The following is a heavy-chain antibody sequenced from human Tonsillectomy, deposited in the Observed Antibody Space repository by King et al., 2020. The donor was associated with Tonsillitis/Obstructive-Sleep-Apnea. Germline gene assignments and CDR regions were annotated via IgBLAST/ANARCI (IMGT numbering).Heavy chain of an antibody. CDR2: IIGSVGST. Sequence: VQLVESGGGLVQPGGSLRLSCAASGFTFSSYAMSWVRQAPGKGLEWGSAIIGSVGSTYYADSVKGRFTISRDNSKNKLYLKMNILRAEGTAVYYCAKDSSPFGGVIVAGPGYYFDYWGQGTLVTVSS. CDR1: GFTFSSYA. CDR3: AKDSSPFGGVIVAGPGYYFDY. D-gene: IGHD3-16*02. J-gene: IGHJ4*02. V-gene: IGHV3-23*04.